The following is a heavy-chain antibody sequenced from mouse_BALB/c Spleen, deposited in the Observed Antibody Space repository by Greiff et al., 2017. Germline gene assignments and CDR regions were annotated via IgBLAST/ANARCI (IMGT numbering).Heavy chain of an antibody. J-gene: IGHJ1*01. Sequence: VQLQQSGAELAKPGASVKMSCKASGYTFTSYWMHWVKQRPGQGLEWIGYINPSTGYTEYNQKFKDKATLTADKSSSTAYMQLSSLTSEDSAVYYCARSVYGDWYFDVWGAGTTVTVSS. D-gene: IGHD1-1*02. CDR3: ARSVYGDWYFDV. CDR2: INPSTGYT. V-gene: IGHV1-7*01. CDR1: GYTFTSYW.